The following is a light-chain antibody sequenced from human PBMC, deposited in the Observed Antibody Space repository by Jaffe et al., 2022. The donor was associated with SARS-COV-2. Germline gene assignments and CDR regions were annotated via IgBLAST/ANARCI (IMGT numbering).Light chain of an antibody. J-gene: IGLJ1*01. CDR1: TLRNHY. Sequence: SSELTQDPAVSVALGQTVRITCQGDTLRNHYANWYQQRPGQAPVLVMYAKNNRPSGIPERFSGSSSGNTAYLTITGAQAEDEADYYCVSRDSSGHPPYVFGTGTEVTVL. CDR3: VSRDSSGHPPYV. CDR2: AKN. V-gene: IGLV3-19*01.